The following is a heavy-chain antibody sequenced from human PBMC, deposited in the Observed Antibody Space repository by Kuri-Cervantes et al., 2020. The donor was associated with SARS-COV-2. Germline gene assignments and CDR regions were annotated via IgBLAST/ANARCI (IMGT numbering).Heavy chain of an antibody. CDR1: GFTFSNYA. Sequence: GESLKISCAASGFTFSNYAMTWVRQAPGKGLEWVSAISGSGGGTNYADSVKGRFTISRDNSENTLYLQMSSLRADDTAVYYCAKDLYGKTTGLDYWGQGTLVTVSS. J-gene: IGHJ4*02. D-gene: IGHD1-1*01. CDR3: AKDLYGKTTGLDY. CDR2: ISGSGGGT. V-gene: IGHV3-23*01.